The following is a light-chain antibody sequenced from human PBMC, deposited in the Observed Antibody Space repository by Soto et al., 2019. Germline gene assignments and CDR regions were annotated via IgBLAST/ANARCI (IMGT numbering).Light chain of an antibody. CDR3: QQAASFPIT. CDR2: TAS. J-gene: IGKJ5*01. V-gene: IGKV1-12*01. CDR1: QSISNW. Sequence: DSQLTQSTSTLPASVGDRVTITCRASQSISNWLAWYQQEPGTAPNLLIYTASSLQSGVPSRFSGSGSGTDFTLTINGLQPEDFATYYCQQAASFPITFGQGTRLEIK.